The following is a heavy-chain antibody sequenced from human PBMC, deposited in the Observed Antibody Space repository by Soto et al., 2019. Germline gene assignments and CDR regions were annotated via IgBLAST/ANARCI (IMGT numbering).Heavy chain of an antibody. D-gene: IGHD3-22*01. J-gene: IGHJ3*02. Sequence: GASVKVSCTASGYTFTIYDINWVLQATGQGLEWMGWMNPNSGNTGYAQKFQGRVTMTRNTSISTAYMELSSLRSEDTAVYYCARGPSYYDSSGDYEAALDIWGQGTMVTVSS. CDR3: ARGPSYYDSSGDYEAALDI. V-gene: IGHV1-8*01. CDR2: MNPNSGNT. CDR1: GYTFTIYD.